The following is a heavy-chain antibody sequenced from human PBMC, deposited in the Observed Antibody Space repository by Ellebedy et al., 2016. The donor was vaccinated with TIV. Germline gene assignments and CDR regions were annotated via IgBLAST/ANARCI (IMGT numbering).Heavy chain of an antibody. D-gene: IGHD3-10*01. CDR3: ARGHWLGGTYYLDY. CDR1: GFSFSNYW. J-gene: IGHJ4*02. Sequence: GGSLRLSXAASGFSFSNYWMSWVRQAPGKGLEWVANINHDGDQKYYVDSMRGRFTISRDNAKNSLYLQMNSLRVEDTAVLYCARGHWLGGTYYLDYWGQGTLVTVSS. CDR2: INHDGDQK. V-gene: IGHV3-7*01.